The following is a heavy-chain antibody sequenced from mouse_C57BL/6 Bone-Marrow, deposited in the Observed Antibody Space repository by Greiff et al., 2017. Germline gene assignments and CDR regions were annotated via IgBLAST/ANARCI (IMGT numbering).Heavy chain of an antibody. J-gene: IGHJ2*01. Sequence: VQPPQSGPVLVKPGASVKMSCKASGYPFTDHYMNWVKQSHGKSREWIGVINPYNGGTSYNQKFKGKATLTVDKSSSTAYMELNSLTSEDSEVYYCASAIYYSGSSALDYWGQGTTVTVSS. CDR2: INPYNGGT. D-gene: IGHD1-1*01. V-gene: IGHV1-19*01. CDR3: ASAIYYSGSSALDY. CDR1: GYPFTDHY.